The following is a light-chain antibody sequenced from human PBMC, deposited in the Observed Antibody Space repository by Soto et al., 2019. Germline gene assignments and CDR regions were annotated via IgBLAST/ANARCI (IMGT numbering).Light chain of an antibody. Sequence: QSALTQPASVSGSPGQSITISCTGTSSDVGGYNYVSWYQQHPGKAPKLMIYDVSNRPSGVSNRFSGSKSGNTASLTISGLQAEDEDDYYCSSYTSNSTYVVFGGGTKLTVL. V-gene: IGLV2-14*01. CDR1: SSDVGGYNY. J-gene: IGLJ2*01. CDR2: DVS. CDR3: SSYTSNSTYVV.